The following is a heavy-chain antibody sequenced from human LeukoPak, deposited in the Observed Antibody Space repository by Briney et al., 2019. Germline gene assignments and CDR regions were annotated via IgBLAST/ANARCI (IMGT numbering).Heavy chain of an antibody. D-gene: IGHD6-13*01. CDR2: IKQDGSEK. CDR1: GFTFSSYW. Sequence: GGSLRLSCAASGFTFSSYWMSWVRQAPGKGLEWVANIKQDGSEKYYVDSVKGRFTISRDNAKNSLYLRMNSLRAEDTAVYYCARDRVAAAGTNWFDPWGQGTLVTVSS. J-gene: IGHJ5*02. V-gene: IGHV3-7*03. CDR3: ARDRVAAAGTNWFDP.